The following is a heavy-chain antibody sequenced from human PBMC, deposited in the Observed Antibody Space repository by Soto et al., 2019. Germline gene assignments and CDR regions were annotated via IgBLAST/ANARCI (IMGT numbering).Heavy chain of an antibody. Sequence: GASVKVSCKASGLTLSIFASTWVRQAPGQGLEWMGWISAYNGNTDYAHNFHDRVTLTTDTSASTAYMELRSLTSDDTAMYYCARDTESNRYNDWGQGTLVTVSS. CDR1: GLTLSIFA. CDR2: ISAYNGNT. CDR3: ARDTESNRYND. V-gene: IGHV1-18*01. J-gene: IGHJ1*01. D-gene: IGHD1-20*01.